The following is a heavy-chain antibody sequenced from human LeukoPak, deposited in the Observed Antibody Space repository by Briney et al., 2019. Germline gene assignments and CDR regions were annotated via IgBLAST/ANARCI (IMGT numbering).Heavy chain of an antibody. CDR1: GFTFSSYA. CDR2: ISYDGSNK. J-gene: IGHJ4*02. V-gene: IGHV3-30-3*01. CDR3: ARDVGSYRLIFDY. D-gene: IGHD1-26*01. Sequence: PGRSLRLSCAASGFTFSSYAMHWVRQAPGKGLEWVAVISYDGSNKYYADSVKGRFTISRDNSKNTLYLQMSSLRAEDTAVYHCARDVGSYRLIFDYWGQGTLVTVSS.